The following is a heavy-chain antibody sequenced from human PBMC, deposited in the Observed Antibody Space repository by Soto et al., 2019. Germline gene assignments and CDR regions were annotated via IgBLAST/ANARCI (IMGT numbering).Heavy chain of an antibody. CDR3: ARQGTRPYSSSGNWFDP. D-gene: IGHD6-6*01. V-gene: IGHV4-39*01. CDR1: DGSISSSSYY. J-gene: IGHJ5*02. CDR2: IYYSGST. Sequence: PSQTLCLTCNVSDGSISSSSYYWGWISQPPGNGLEWIGSIYYSGSTYYNPSLKSRVTISVDTSKNQFSLKLSSVTAADTAVYYCARQGTRPYSSSGNWFDPSGQGTLVTVSS.